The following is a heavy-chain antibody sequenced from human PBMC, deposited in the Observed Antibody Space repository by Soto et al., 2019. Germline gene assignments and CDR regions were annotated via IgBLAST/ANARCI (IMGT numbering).Heavy chain of an antibody. Sequence: QVQLVESGGGVVQPGRSLRLSCAASGFTFSSYAMHWVRQAPGKGLEWVAVISYDGSNKYYADSVKGRFTISRDNSKNTLYLKMNSRIAEDTAVYYCARDPDYDFWGHFDYWGQGTLVTVSA. J-gene: IGHJ4*02. CDR2: ISYDGSNK. V-gene: IGHV3-30-3*01. CDR1: GFTFSSYA. D-gene: IGHD3-3*01. CDR3: ARDPDYDFWGHFDY.